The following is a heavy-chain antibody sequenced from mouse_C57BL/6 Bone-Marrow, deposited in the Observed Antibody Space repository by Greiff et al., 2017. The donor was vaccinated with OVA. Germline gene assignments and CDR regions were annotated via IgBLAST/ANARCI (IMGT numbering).Heavy chain of an antibody. D-gene: IGHD2-5*01. CDR1: EYEFPSHD. V-gene: IGHV5-2*01. Sequence: EVKLMESGGGLVQPGESLKLSCESNEYEFPSHDMSWVRKTPEKRLELVAAINSDGGSTYYPDTMERRFSISRDNTKKTLYLQMSSLRSEDTALYYCARHGAYYSNYGAMDYWGQGTSVTVSS. J-gene: IGHJ4*01. CDR2: INSDGGST. CDR3: ARHGAYYSNYGAMDY.